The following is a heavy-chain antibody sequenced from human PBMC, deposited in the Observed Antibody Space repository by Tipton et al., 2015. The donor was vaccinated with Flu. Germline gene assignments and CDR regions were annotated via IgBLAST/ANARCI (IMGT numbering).Heavy chain of an antibody. Sequence: SLRLSCAASGFTFSSYAMHWVRQAPGKGLEYVSAISSNGGITYYANSVKGRFTISRDNSKNTLYLQMGSLRAEDMAVYYCARGLVEMATSSYYYYGMDVWGQWTTVTVSS. V-gene: IGHV3-64*01. J-gene: IGHJ6*02. D-gene: IGHD5-24*01. CDR1: GFTFSSYA. CDR2: ISSNGGIT. CDR3: ARGLVEMATSSYYYYGMDV.